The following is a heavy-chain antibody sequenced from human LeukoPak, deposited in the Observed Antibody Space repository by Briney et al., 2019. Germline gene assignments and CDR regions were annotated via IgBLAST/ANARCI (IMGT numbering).Heavy chain of an antibody. CDR2: IYSGGST. D-gene: IGHD6-13*01. Sequence: GGSLRLSCAASGFTVSSNYMSWVRQAPGKGLEWVSVIYSGGSTYYADSVKGRFTISRDNSKNTLYLQMNSLRAEDTAVYYCARDKPTGYSSSWAPVRYGMDVWGQGTTVTVSS. J-gene: IGHJ6*02. CDR3: ARDKPTGYSSSWAPVRYGMDV. V-gene: IGHV3-66*01. CDR1: GFTVSSNY.